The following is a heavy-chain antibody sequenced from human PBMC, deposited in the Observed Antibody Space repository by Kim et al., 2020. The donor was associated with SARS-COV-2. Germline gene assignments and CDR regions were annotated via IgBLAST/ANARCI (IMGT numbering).Heavy chain of an antibody. CDR2: K. CDR3: AKDGSGSALDY. Sequence: KYYADSVKCRFTISRDNSKNTLYLQMNSLRAEDTAVYYCAKDGSGSALDYWGQGTLVTVSS. J-gene: IGHJ4*02. D-gene: IGHD1-26*01. V-gene: IGHV3-30*02.